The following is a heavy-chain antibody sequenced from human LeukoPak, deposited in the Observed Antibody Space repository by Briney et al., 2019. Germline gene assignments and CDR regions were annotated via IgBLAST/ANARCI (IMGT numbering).Heavy chain of an antibody. CDR1: GGSINSSSYY. D-gene: IGHD2-2*01. J-gene: IGHJ5*02. CDR2: IYYSGRT. Sequence: SETLSLTCIVSGGSINSSSYYWGWIRQPPGKGLEWIGSIYYSGRTYYNPSLKSRVTISVDTSKNQFSLKLSSVTAADTAVYYCARQLFVVVPTPTYNWFDPWGQGTLVTVSS. V-gene: IGHV4-39*01. CDR3: ARQLFVVVPTPTYNWFDP.